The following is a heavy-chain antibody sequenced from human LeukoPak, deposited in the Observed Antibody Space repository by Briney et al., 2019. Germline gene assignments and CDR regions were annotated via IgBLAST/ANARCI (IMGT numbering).Heavy chain of an antibody. CDR2: ICCPLET. Sequence: GGALRLSCAASGFTFSIFAMSWVRQAPGKGLEWVSPICCPLETYYTDSVKGRFTISRDNSKNTVFLQMNSVKVDDTAVYYCVKDGINGNSIYDAFDVWGQGTMVTVSP. J-gene: IGHJ3*01. V-gene: IGHV3-23*01. CDR1: GFTFSIFA. D-gene: IGHD1-7*01. CDR3: VKDGINGNSIYDAFDV.